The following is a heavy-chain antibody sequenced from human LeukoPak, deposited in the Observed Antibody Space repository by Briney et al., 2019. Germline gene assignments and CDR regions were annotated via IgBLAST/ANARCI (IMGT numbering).Heavy chain of an antibody. Sequence: AESLKISCKGSGYSFPRYWIGWVGQMPGKGLEWMGIIYPGVSDTRYSPSFQGQVTISADKSISTAYPQLSSQKASGTAMYYCARHGPYYMDVWGKGTTVTVSS. J-gene: IGHJ6*03. V-gene: IGHV5-51*01. CDR2: IYPGVSDT. CDR3: ARHGPYYMDV. CDR1: GYSFPRYW.